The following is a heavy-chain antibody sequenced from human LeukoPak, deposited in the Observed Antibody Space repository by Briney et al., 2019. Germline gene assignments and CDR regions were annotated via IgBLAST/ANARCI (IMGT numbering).Heavy chain of an antibody. Sequence: ASVKVSCKASGYTFTSYYMHWVRQAPGQGLEWMGIINPSGGSTSYAQKFQGRVTMTRDTSTSTVYMELSSLRSEDTAVYCCARDREMATIRSRGYYYYYMDVWGKGTTVTVSS. D-gene: IGHD5-24*01. CDR1: GYTFTSYY. V-gene: IGHV1-46*01. CDR2: INPSGGST. CDR3: ARDREMATIRSRGYYYYYMDV. J-gene: IGHJ6*03.